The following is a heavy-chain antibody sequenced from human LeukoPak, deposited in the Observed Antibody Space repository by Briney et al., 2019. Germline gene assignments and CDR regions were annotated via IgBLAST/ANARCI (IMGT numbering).Heavy chain of an antibody. D-gene: IGHD4-17*01. V-gene: IGHV3-30*02. CDR3: AKDMVGYGDLFDY. J-gene: IGHJ4*02. CDR1: GFTFSSYG. Sequence: PGGSLRLSCAASGFTFSSYGMHWVRQAPGKGLEWVAFIRYDGSNKYYADSVKGRFTISRDNPKNTLYLQMNSLRAEDTAVYYCAKDMVGYGDLFDYWGQGTLVTVSS. CDR2: IRYDGSNK.